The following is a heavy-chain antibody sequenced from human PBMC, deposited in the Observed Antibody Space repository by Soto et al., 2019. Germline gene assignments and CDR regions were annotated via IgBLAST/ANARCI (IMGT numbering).Heavy chain of an antibody. CDR2: IHSDGSAT. CDR3: ARENRRSYYFDY. Sequence: GGALLVSCASSVFTFSRYWMHWVRQAPGKGLVWVSRIHSDGSATNYADPVKGRFTISRDNAKNTLYLQMNSLRAEDTAVYYCARENRRSYYFDYWGQGTLVTVSS. J-gene: IGHJ4*02. CDR1: VFTFSRYW. V-gene: IGHV3-74*01.